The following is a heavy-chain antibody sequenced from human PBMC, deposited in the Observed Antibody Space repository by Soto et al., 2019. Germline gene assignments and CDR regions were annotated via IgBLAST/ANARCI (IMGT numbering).Heavy chain of an antibody. J-gene: IGHJ4*02. CDR2: IDSSSTYI. V-gene: IGHV3-21*02. CDR3: ARGYPNFDF. CDR1: GFVFNDYS. D-gene: IGHD2-2*02. Sequence: EVQLVESGGGLVKPGGSLKISCAASGFVFNDYSMNWVRQPPGKGLKWVSYIDSSSTYIYYAESLKGRFTISRDNAKNSLFLQMDSLRAEDTAVYYCARGYPNFDFWGQGILVSVSS.